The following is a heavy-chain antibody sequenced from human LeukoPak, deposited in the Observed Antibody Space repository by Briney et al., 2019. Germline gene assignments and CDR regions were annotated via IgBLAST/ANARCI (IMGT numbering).Heavy chain of an antibody. D-gene: IGHD3-10*01. CDR2: INHSGST. CDR1: GDSISGYY. CDR3: ARAVRGVCDY. Sequence: SETLSLTCTVSGDSISGYYWSWIRQPPGKGLEWIGEINHSGSTNYNPSLKSRVTISVDTSKNQFSLKLSSVTAADTAVYYCARAVRGVCDYWGQGTLVTVSS. J-gene: IGHJ4*02. V-gene: IGHV4-34*01.